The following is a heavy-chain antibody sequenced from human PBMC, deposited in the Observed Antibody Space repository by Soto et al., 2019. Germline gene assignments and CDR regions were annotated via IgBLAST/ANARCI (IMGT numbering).Heavy chain of an antibody. CDR3: ARDTTNTYYYDSSGYGWFAP. CDR1: GGTFSSYA. D-gene: IGHD3-22*01. V-gene: IGHV1-69*13. CDR2: VIPIFGSA. Sequence: VKVSCKASGGTFSSYAISWGRQAPGQGLEWVGGVIPIFGSANYAQKFQGRGTITAGETTSTAYREPSSLRSEDPAVYYCARDTTNTYYYDSSGYGWFAPWGQGPRVTVPS. J-gene: IGHJ5*02.